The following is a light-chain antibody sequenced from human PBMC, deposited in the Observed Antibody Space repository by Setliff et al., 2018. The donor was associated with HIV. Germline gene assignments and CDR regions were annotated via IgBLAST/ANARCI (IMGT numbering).Light chain of an antibody. V-gene: IGLV2-14*03. CDR2: DVN. Sequence: QSALTQPASVSGSPGQSITVSCTGTGSDVGGYNYVSWYQQHPGKAPKLMIYDVNNRPSGVSNRFSGSKSGNTASLTISGLQAEDEADYYCSSYTSSSTLYVFGTGTKVTVL. CDR3: SSYTSSSTLYV. J-gene: IGLJ1*01. CDR1: GSDVGGYNY.